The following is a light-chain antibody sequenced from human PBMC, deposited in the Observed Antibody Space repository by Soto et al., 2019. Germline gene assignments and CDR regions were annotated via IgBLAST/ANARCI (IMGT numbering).Light chain of an antibody. Sequence: DIQMTQSPSTLSASVGDRVTITCRASQSISSWLAWYQQKPGKAPKLLIYKASSLETGVPSRFSGSGSGTEFTRSISGMQPDDVARYYCQQYGSSSTWTFSQGTKVEIK. V-gene: IGKV1-5*03. CDR2: KAS. CDR1: QSISSW. CDR3: QQYGSSSTWT. J-gene: IGKJ1*01.